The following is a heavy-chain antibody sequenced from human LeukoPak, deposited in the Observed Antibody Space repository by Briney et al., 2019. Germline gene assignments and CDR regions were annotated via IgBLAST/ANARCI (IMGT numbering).Heavy chain of an antibody. D-gene: IGHD3-22*01. Sequence: GGSLRLSCAASGFTFSSYSMNWVRQAPGKGLEWVSYISSSGATKYYADSVKGRFTISRDNAKNSLYLQMNSLRAEDTAVYYCARDKSSGALGYWGQGTLVTVSS. CDR3: ARDKSSGALGY. V-gene: IGHV3-48*04. CDR2: ISSSGATK. CDR1: GFTFSSYS. J-gene: IGHJ4*02.